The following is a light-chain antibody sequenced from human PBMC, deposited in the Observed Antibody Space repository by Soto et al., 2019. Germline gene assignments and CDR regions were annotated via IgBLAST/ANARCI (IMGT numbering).Light chain of an antibody. CDR3: GTWDSSLRVVV. CDR1: SSNIGNNY. V-gene: IGLV1-51*01. CDR2: DNN. Sequence: QSVLTQPPSVSAAPGQKVTISCSGSSSNIGNNYVSWYQQLPGTAPKLLIYDNNKPPSGIPDRFSGSKSGTSATLGITGRQTGDEADYYCGTWDSSLRVVVFGGGTKVTVL. J-gene: IGLJ2*01.